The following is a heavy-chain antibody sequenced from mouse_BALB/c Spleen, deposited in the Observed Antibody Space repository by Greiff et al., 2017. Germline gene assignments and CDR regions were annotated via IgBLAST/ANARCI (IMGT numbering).Heavy chain of an antibody. CDR1: GFTFSSFG. Sequence: EVMLVESGGGLVQPGGSRKLSCAASGFTFSSFGKHWVRQAPEKGLEWVAYISSGSSTIYYADTVKGRFTISRDNPKNTLFLQMTSLRSEDTAMYYCARSLLRDYYAMDYWGQGTSVTVSS. V-gene: IGHV5-17*02. J-gene: IGHJ4*01. D-gene: IGHD1-2*01. CDR2: ISSGSSTI. CDR3: ARSLLRDYYAMDY.